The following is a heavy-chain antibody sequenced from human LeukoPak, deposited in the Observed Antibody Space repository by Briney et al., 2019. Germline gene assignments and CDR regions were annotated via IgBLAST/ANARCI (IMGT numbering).Heavy chain of an antibody. V-gene: IGHV3-30*02. CDR2: IRYDGTNK. J-gene: IGHJ4*02. D-gene: IGHD6-6*01. CDR1: GFTFSSYG. CDR3: AKDLWPMEYSSSSPFDY. Sequence: GGSLRLSXAASGFTFSSYGMHWVRQAPGKGLEWVAFIRYDGTNKYYADSVKGRFTISRDNSKNTVYLQMHSLRAEDTAVYYCAKDLWPMEYSSSSPFDYWGQGTLVTVSS.